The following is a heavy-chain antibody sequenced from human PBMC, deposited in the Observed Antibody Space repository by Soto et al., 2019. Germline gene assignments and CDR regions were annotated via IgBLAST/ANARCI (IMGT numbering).Heavy chain of an antibody. CDR3: VRSMGRNYFDS. D-gene: IGHD2-15*01. CDR2: IYYRGNT. CDR1: DGSISSGDHY. V-gene: IGHV4-30-4*01. J-gene: IGHJ4*02. Sequence: PSETLSLTCTVSDGSISSGDHYWSWIRQAPGKGPEWIGYIYYRGNTYYNPSLKSRLTISVDSSKTQFSLKLSSVIAADTAVYYCVRSMGRNYFDSWGQGTLVTVSS.